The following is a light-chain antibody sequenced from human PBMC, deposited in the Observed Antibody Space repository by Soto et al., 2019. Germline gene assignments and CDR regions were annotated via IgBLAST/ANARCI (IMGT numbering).Light chain of an antibody. Sequence: EIVMTQSPSTLSVSPGERATLSCRASQSVSSYLAWYQQTPGKAPRLLIYDASNRATGIPARFSGSGSGTDFTLTISSLEPEDFAVYYCQQRSNRPQWTFGQGTKVDIK. CDR2: DAS. J-gene: IGKJ1*01. CDR1: QSVSSY. CDR3: QQRSNRPQWT. V-gene: IGKV3-11*01.